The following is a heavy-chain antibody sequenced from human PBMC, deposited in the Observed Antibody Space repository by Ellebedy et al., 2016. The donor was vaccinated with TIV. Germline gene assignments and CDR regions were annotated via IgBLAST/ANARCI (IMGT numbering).Heavy chain of an antibody. CDR1: GFTFASYS. J-gene: IGHJ4*02. CDR2: MSNDGDKE. CDR3: AKPARTDATDY. Sequence: GGSLRLSXAASGFTFASYSLHWVRQAPGEGLEWVAGMSNDGDKEYYADSVKGRCTISRDNSKNVLYLQMNGLRVEDTAMYYCAKPARTDATDYWGQGTLVTVSS. V-gene: IGHV3-30-3*02. D-gene: IGHD4-17*01.